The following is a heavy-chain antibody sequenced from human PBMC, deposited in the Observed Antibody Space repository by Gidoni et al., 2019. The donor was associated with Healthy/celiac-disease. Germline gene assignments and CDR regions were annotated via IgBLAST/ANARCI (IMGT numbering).Heavy chain of an antibody. CDR1: GGSISSSSYY. CDR3: ARRWGRGSGYPYFDY. Sequence: QLQLQESGPGLVKPSETLSLTCTVSGGSISSSSYYWGWIRQPPGKGLEWIGSIYYSGSTYYNPSLKSRVTISVDTSKNQFSLKLSSVTAADTAVYYCARRWGRGSGYPYFDYWGQGTLVTVSS. CDR2: IYYSGST. D-gene: IGHD5-18*01. J-gene: IGHJ4*02. V-gene: IGHV4-39*01.